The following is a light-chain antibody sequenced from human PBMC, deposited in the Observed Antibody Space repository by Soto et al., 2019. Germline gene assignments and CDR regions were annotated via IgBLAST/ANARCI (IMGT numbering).Light chain of an antibody. J-gene: IGLJ3*02. CDR3: LLPYTDGWV. CDR1: SGDVGGYNY. CDR2: DTS. V-gene: IGLV2-8*01. Sequence: QSVLTQSPSASGSPGQSVTISCTGTSGDVGGYNYVSWYQQHPGKAPKLMIYDTSNKQSWTPVRFSGSLLGGKAALTLSGAQPEDEAEYYCLLPYTDGWVFGGGTKLTVL.